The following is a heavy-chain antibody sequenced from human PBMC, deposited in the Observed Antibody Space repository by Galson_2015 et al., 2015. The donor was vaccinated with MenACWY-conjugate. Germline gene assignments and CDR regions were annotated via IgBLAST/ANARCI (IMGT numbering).Heavy chain of an antibody. D-gene: IGHD5-12*01. CDR3: AMYVDIVATGEDYFDY. Sequence: SVKVSCKASGYTFTSYGISWVRQAPGQGLEWMGWISTYNGNTNYAQKLQGRVTMTTDTSTSTAYMELRSLRSDDTAVYYCAMYVDIVATGEDYFDYWGQGTLVTVSS. V-gene: IGHV1-18*01. CDR1: GYTFTSYG. J-gene: IGHJ4*02. CDR2: ISTYNGNT.